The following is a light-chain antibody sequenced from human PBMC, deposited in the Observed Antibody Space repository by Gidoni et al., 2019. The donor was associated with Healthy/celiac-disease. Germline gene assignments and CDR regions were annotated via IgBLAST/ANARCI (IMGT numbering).Light chain of an antibody. J-gene: IGLJ2*01. Sequence: QSVLTQPPSASGTPGQRVTISCSGSSSNIGSHTVNWYQQLPGTGPKLLIYSTNQRPSGVPDRFSGSKSGTSASLAISGLQSEDEADYYCAAWDDSLNGVVFGGGTKLTVL. V-gene: IGLV1-44*01. CDR1: SSNIGSHT. CDR2: STN. CDR3: AAWDDSLNGVV.